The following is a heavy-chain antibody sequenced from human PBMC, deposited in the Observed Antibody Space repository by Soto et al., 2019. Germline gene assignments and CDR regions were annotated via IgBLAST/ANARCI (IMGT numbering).Heavy chain of an antibody. CDR2: INPNSGGT. CDR3: ARRRTVVTAIHPGGMDV. V-gene: IGHV1-2*02. D-gene: IGHD2-21*02. CDR1: GGTFSSYA. Sequence: QVQLVQSGAEVKKPGSSVKVSCKASGGTFSSYAISWVRQAPGQGLEWMGWINPNSGGTNYAQKFQGRVTMTRDTSISTAYMELSRLRSDDTAVYYCARRRTVVTAIHPGGMDVWGQGTTVTVSS. J-gene: IGHJ6*02.